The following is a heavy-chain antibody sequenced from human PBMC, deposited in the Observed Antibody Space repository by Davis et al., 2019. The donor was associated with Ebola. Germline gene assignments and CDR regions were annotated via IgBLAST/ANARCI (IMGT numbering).Heavy chain of an antibody. CDR1: GYSFTGNW. CDR3: ARGLPRYCTNGVCPDDAFDI. V-gene: IGHV5-51*01. J-gene: IGHJ3*02. Sequence: GESLKISCKGSGYSFTGNWIAWVRQMPGEGLEWMGIIYPGDSDTRYSPSFQGQVTISADKSISTAYLQWSSLKASDTAMYYCARGLPRYCTNGVCPDDAFDIWGQGTMVTVSS. D-gene: IGHD2-8*01. CDR2: IYPGDSDT.